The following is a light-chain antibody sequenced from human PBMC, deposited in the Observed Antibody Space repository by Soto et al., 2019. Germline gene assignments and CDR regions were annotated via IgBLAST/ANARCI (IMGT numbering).Light chain of an antibody. CDR2: AAS. CDR1: QGIRND. CDR3: LQHSSYPWT. V-gene: IGKV1-17*01. Sequence: DIQMTQSPSSLSASVGDRVTITCRAGQGIRNDLVWYQQKPGKAPKRLIYAASSLQSGVPSRFSGSGSGTVFTLTISSLQPEDFATYYCLQHSSYPWTFGQGTKVEIE. J-gene: IGKJ1*01.